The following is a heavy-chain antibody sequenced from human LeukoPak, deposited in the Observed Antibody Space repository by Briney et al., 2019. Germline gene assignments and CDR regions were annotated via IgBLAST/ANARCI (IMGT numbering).Heavy chain of an antibody. Sequence: SVKVSCKASGGTFTSYAISWVRQARGQGLEWMGRIIPILGIANYAQKFQGRVTITADKSTSTAYMELSSLRSEDTAVYYCARAGSMTVDAFDIWGQGTMVTVSS. CDR3: ARAGSMTVDAFDI. J-gene: IGHJ3*02. D-gene: IGHD3-10*01. CDR2: IIPILGIA. CDR1: GGTFTSYA. V-gene: IGHV1-69*04.